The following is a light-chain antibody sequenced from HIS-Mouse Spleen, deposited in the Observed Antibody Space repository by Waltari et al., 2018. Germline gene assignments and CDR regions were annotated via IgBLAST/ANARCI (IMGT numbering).Light chain of an antibody. CDR3: QTWGTGFWV. Sequence: QLVLTQSPSASASLGASVKLTCPLSSGHSSYAIAWHQQQPEKGPRYLMKLNSDGSHSKGDGIPDRFSGPSSGAERYLTISSLQSEDEADYYCQTWGTGFWVFGGGTKLTVL. J-gene: IGLJ3*02. CDR2: LNSDGSH. CDR1: SGHSSYA. V-gene: IGLV4-69*01.